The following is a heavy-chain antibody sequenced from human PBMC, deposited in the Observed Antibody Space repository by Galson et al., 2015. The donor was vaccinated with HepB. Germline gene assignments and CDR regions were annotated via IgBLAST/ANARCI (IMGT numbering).Heavy chain of an antibody. CDR3: ARDRYYDSSGYSNAFDI. Sequence: SLRLSCAASGFTFSDYYMSWIRQAPGRGLEWISYISSSGSYANYADSVEGRFTISRDNAKNSLYLQMSSLRAEDTAVYYCARDRYYDSSGYSNAFDIWGQGTMVTVSS. D-gene: IGHD3-22*01. J-gene: IGHJ3*02. CDR1: GFTFSDYY. V-gene: IGHV3-11*06. CDR2: ISSSGSYA.